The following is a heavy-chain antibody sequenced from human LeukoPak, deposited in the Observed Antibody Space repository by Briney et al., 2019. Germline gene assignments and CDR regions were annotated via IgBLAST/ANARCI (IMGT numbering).Heavy chain of an antibody. Sequence: SETLSLTCTVSGGSISSGSYYWSWIRQPAGKGLEWIGYIYYSGSTNYNPSLKSRVTISVDTSKNQFSLKLSSVTAADTAVYYCARDGYSAIDYWGQGTLVTVSS. V-gene: IGHV4-61*10. D-gene: IGHD1-26*01. CDR1: GGSISSGSYY. CDR2: IYYSGST. J-gene: IGHJ4*02. CDR3: ARDGYSAIDY.